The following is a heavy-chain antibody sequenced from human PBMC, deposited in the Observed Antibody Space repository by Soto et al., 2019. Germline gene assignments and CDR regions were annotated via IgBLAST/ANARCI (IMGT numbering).Heavy chain of an antibody. D-gene: IGHD6-13*01. CDR3: AHSDPDHGYGMDV. V-gene: IGHV3-23*01. CDR2: ISGSGGST. Sequence: GGSLRLSCAACGFTFSSYSISWVRQAPWKGLEWVSAISGSGGSTYYADSVKGRFTISRDNSKNTLYLQMNSLRAEDTAVYYCAHSDPDHGYGMDVWGQRTTVAVCS. J-gene: IGHJ6*02. CDR1: GFTFSSYS.